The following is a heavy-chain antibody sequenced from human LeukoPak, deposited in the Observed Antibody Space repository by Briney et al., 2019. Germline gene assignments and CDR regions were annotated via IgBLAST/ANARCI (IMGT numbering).Heavy chain of an antibody. CDR3: ARDPEGTYSGSYEGHWFDP. CDR2: ITAYNGNT. J-gene: IGHJ5*02. D-gene: IGHD1-26*01. V-gene: IGHV1-18*01. Sequence: ASVKVSCKASGYKFSSYGISWVRQAPGQGLEWMGWITAYNGNTHYGQNLQGRFTVTTDTSTSTAYMEVRNLRFDDTAVYYCARDPEGTYSGSYEGHWFDPWGQGTLVIVSS. CDR1: GYKFSSYG.